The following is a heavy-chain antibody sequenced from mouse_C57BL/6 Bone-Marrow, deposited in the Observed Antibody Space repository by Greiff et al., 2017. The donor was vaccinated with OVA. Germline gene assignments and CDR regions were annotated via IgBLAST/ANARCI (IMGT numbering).Heavy chain of an antibody. CDR1: GYTFTCYW. J-gene: IGHJ1*03. D-gene: IGHD1-1*01. Sequence: QVQLQQPGAELVKPGASVKMSCKASGYTFTCYWITWVKQRPGQGLEWIGDIYPGSGSTHYNEKFKSKATLTVDTSSSPAYMQLSSLTSEDSAMYNWARRNYGSSWYYDVWGTGTTVTGAS. CDR3: ARRNYGSSWYYDV. V-gene: IGHV1-55*01. CDR2: IYPGSGST.